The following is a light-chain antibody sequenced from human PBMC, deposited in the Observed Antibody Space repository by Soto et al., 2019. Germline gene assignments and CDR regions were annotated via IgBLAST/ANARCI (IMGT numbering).Light chain of an antibody. CDR3: QQYGSSSWT. CDR2: GAS. Sequence: EIVFTQSPGTLSLSPGERATLSCRASQSVSSSYLAWYQQKPGQAPRLLIYGASSRATGIPDRFSGSVSGTDFTLTISRLEPEDFAVYYCQQYGSSSWTFGQGTKVEIK. V-gene: IGKV3-20*01. CDR1: QSVSSSY. J-gene: IGKJ1*01.